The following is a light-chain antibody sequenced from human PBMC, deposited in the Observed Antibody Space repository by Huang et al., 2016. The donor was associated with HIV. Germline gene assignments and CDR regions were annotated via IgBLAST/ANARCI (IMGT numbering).Light chain of an antibody. Sequence: DIVMTQTPLSLPVTPGEPASISCRSSQSLVDSDDGNTYLDWYLQRPVQSLQLLIYTVAYRASGVPDKFRGSGSGTDFTLRISRVEAEDVGIYYCMQRREFPYTFGQGTKLEI. CDR2: TVA. CDR1: QSLVDSDDGNTY. CDR3: MQRREFPYT. V-gene: IGKV2-40*01. J-gene: IGKJ2*01.